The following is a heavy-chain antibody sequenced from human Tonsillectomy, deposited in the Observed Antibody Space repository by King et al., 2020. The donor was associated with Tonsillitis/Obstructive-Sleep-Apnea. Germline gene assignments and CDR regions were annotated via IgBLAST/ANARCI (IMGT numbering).Heavy chain of an antibody. CDR3: AGHGGGVVVAAKWPPSVPATAIDPFDY. V-gene: IGHV4-39*01. J-gene: IGHJ4*02. CDR2: IYYSGST. D-gene: IGHD2-15*01. Sequence: QLQESGPGLVKPSETLSLTCTVSGGSISSSSYYWGWIRQPPGKGLEWIGSIYYSGSTYYNPSLKSRVTISVDTSKNQFSLKLCYVTAADTAVYYFAGHGGGVVVAAKWPPSVPATAIDPFDYWGQGTLVTVSS. CDR1: GGSISSSSYY.